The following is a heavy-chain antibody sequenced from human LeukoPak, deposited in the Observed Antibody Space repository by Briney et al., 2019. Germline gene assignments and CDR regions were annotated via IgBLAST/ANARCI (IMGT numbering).Heavy chain of an antibody. CDR1: GFTFNTYT. Sequence: GGSPRLSCAASGFTFNTYTMNWVRQAPGKGLEWISYLSSGSDSIFYADSVKGRFTISRDNAKNSLYLQMNSLRAEDTAVYYCARLAAPDAFDIWGQGTMVTVSS. CDR3: ARLAAPDAFDI. CDR2: LSSGSDSI. D-gene: IGHD6-13*01. V-gene: IGHV3-48*04. J-gene: IGHJ3*02.